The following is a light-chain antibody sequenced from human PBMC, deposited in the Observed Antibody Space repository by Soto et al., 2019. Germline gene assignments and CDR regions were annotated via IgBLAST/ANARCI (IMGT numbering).Light chain of an antibody. Sequence: DIVMTQSPDSLAVSLGERATINCKSSQSVLYSSNNKNYLAWYQKKPGQPTKLLIYWASTRESGVPDRFSGSGSETDFTLAISCLQAEDEAVYYCQQYSSTPLTLGGGTQVAIK. J-gene: IGKJ4*01. CDR3: QQYSSTPLT. V-gene: IGKV4-1*01. CDR1: QSVLYSSNNKNY. CDR2: WAS.